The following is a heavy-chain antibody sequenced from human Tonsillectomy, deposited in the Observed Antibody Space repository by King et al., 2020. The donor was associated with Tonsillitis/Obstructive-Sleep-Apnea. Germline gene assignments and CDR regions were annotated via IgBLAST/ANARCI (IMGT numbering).Heavy chain of an antibody. CDR1: GFIFDDYA. CDR2: ISWNSGKI. Sequence: VQLVESGGGLVQPGRSLRLSCAASGFIFDDYAMHWVRQAPGKGLEWVSGISWNSGKIGYADSVKGRFTISRDNARNSLYLQMNSLRTEDTALYYCAKEKTICGVATDAFDIWGQGTMVAVSS. V-gene: IGHV3-9*01. CDR3: AKEKTICGVATDAFDI. D-gene: IGHD3-3*01. J-gene: IGHJ3*02.